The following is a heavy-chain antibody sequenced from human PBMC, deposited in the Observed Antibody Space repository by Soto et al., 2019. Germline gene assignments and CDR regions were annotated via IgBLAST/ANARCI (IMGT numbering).Heavy chain of an antibody. V-gene: IGHV3-23*01. CDR1: GFTFSSYA. CDR2: ITGSTTRT. J-gene: IGHJ4*02. D-gene: IGHD3-3*01. Sequence: GGSLRLSCAASGFTFSSYAMSWVRQAPGKGLEWVSDITGSTTRTDYADSVKGRFTISRDNSKNTLYLQMNSLRAEDTAVYYCAKSEAVSTISPWDDWGQGTLVIVSS. CDR3: AKSEAVSTISPWDD.